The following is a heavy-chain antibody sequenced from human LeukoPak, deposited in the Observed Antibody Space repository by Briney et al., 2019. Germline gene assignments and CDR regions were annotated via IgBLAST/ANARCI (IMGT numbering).Heavy chain of an antibody. CDR1: GFPFSSYA. Sequence: SGGSLRLSCAASGFPFSSYAMSWVRQTPGKGLEWVSGISAGGGSTYYADSVKDRLTISRDNSKNTLYLQMDSLRAEDTAIYYCAKAYGSGNYHHYFDYWGQGTLVTVSS. CDR3: AKAYGSGNYHHYFDY. CDR2: ISAGGGST. V-gene: IGHV3-23*01. D-gene: IGHD3-10*01. J-gene: IGHJ4*02.